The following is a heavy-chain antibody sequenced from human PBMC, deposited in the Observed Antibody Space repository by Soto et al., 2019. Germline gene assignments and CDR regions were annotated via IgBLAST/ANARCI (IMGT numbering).Heavy chain of an antibody. CDR1: GYTFTSYG. Sequence: ASVKVSCKASGYTFTSYGISWVRQAPGQGLEWMGWISAYNGNTNYAQKLQGRGTMTTDTSTSQAYMELRSLRSDDTAVYYCARADVTIFGVVITPMLIDYWGQGTLVTVSS. V-gene: IGHV1-18*01. D-gene: IGHD3-3*01. J-gene: IGHJ4*02. CDR2: ISAYNGNT. CDR3: ARADVTIFGVVITPMLIDY.